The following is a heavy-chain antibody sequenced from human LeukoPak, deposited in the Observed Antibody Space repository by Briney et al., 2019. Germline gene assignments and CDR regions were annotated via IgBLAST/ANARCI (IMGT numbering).Heavy chain of an antibody. Sequence: GGSLRLSCEASGFTFGSHAMYWVRQAPGKGLEWVAGIFGSGGSPHYADPVKGRFTISRDNSRNTVYLQINSLRAEDTAVYYCGKTQVAYGSGQKPAWPVDYWGQGTLVTVSS. D-gene: IGHD6-19*01. CDR1: GFTFGSHA. V-gene: IGHV3-23*01. CDR3: GKTQVAYGSGQKPAWPVDY. J-gene: IGHJ4*02. CDR2: IFGSGGSP.